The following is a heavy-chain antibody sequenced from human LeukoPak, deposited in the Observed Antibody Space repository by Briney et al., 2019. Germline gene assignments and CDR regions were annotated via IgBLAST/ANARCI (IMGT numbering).Heavy chain of an antibody. CDR1: GFTFSSYS. Sequence: PGGSLRLSCAASGFTFSSYSMNWVRQAPGKGLEWVSSISSSSSYIYYADSVKGRFTISRDNAKNSLCLQMNSLRAEDTAVYYCARVLPVGSDFDLWGQGTMVTVSS. V-gene: IGHV3-21*01. J-gene: IGHJ3*01. D-gene: IGHD4-23*01. CDR3: ARVLPVGSDFDL. CDR2: ISSSSSYI.